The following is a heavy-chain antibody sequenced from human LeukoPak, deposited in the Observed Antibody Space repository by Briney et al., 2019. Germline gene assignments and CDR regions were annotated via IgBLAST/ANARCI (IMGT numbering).Heavy chain of an antibody. CDR3: ARGDPSRYCSGGRCYSVQLWFDY. J-gene: IGHJ4*02. V-gene: IGHV4-61*02. D-gene: IGHD2-15*01. Sequence: SETLSLTCTVSGGSISSSNYYWSWIRQPAGKGLEWIGRIYTSGSTNYNPSLKSRVTISVDTSKNQFSLKLSSVTAADTAVYYCARGDPSRYCSGGRCYSVQLWFDYWGQGTLVTVSS. CDR2: IYTSGST. CDR1: GGSISSSNYY.